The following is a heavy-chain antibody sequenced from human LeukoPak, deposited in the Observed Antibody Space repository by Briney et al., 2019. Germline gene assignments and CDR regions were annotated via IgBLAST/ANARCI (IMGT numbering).Heavy chain of an antibody. J-gene: IGHJ6*03. Sequence: ASVKVSCKASGGTFSSYAISWVRQAPGQGLEWMGGINPNSGGTNYAQKFQGRVTMTRDTSISTAYMELSRLRSDDTAVYYCARAGATVTTPPDRDYYYYYMDVWGKGTTVTVSS. D-gene: IGHD4-17*01. CDR3: ARAGATVTTPPDRDYYYYYMDV. CDR1: GGTFSSYA. CDR2: INPNSGGT. V-gene: IGHV1-2*02.